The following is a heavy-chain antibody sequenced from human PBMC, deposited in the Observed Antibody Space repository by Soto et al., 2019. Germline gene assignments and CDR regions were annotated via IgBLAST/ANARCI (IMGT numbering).Heavy chain of an antibody. CDR2: ISGDGSST. CDR1: EFTFRSYW. V-gene: IGHV3-74*01. CDR3: AKDPGVGATTRGDYFDY. D-gene: IGHD1-26*01. Sequence: EVQLVDSGGGLVQPGGSLRLSCAASEFTFRSYWMHWVRQSPGKGLVWVSRISGDGSSTNYADSVKGRFTISRDNAKNTVYLQMNSLRAEDTAVYYCAKDPGVGATTRGDYFDYWGQGTLVTVSS. J-gene: IGHJ4*02.